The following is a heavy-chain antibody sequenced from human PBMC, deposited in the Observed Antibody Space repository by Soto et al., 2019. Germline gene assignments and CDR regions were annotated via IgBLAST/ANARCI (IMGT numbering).Heavy chain of an antibody. Sequence: QVQLVQSGAEVKKPGSSVKVSCKAYGGTSRSLSITWVRQAPGQGLERMGGITPLFGIPNYPQKFQGRLTSAADKSTGTAYLELSSLRSEDTAVYYCARDTHSAGGWFDTWGRGTLVTVSS. CDR1: GGTSRSLS. V-gene: IGHV1-69*17. D-gene: IGHD2-15*01. CDR2: ITPLFGIP. CDR3: ARDTHSAGGWFDT. J-gene: IGHJ5*02.